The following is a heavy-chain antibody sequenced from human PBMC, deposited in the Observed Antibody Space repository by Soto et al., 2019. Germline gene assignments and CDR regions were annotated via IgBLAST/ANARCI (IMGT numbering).Heavy chain of an antibody. J-gene: IGHJ6*02. D-gene: IGHD1-1*01. CDR1: GGTFSSYA. Sequence: EASVKVSCKASGGTFSSYAISWVRQAPGQGLEWMGGIIPIFGTANYAQKFQGRVTITADESTSTAYMELSSLRSEDTAVYYCARPQLERTYYYHYGMDVWGQGTTVTVSS. CDR2: IIPIFGTA. CDR3: ARPQLERTYYYHYGMDV. V-gene: IGHV1-69*13.